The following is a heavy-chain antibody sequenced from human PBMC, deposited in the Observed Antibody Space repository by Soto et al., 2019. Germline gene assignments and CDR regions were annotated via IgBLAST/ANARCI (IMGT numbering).Heavy chain of an antibody. CDR1: GFMFDSYA. CDR2: ISPGGDRI. D-gene: IGHD6-19*01. V-gene: IGHV3-48*02. J-gene: IGHJ4*02. CDR3: TKTGDSAGWGVDF. Sequence: PGGSLRLSCVASGFMFDSYAMNWVRQAPGKGLEWVSYISPGGDRIYYAESLKGRITISRDHARNSLSLQMNILSDEDTAVYYCTKTGDSAGWGVDFWGQGALVTVSS.